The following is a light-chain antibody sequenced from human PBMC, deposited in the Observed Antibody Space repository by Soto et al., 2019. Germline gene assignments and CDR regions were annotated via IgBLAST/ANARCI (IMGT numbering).Light chain of an antibody. V-gene: IGLV2-14*01. CDR1: SSDVGGYNY. J-gene: IGLJ1*01. Sequence: QSVLTQPASVSGSPGQSITISCTGTSSDVGGYNYVSWYQQHPGKAPKLMIYDVSNRPSGVSNLFSGSKSGNTASLTISGLQAEDEADYYCSSYTSSSTHNYVFGTGTKVTVL. CDR3: SSYTSSSTHNYV. CDR2: DVS.